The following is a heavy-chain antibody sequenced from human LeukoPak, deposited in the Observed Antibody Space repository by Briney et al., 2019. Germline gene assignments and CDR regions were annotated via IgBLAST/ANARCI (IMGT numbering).Heavy chain of an antibody. J-gene: IGHJ4*02. V-gene: IGHV4-34*01. CDR2: INHSGST. D-gene: IGHD3-16*01. CDR1: GGSFSGYY. Sequence: TSETLSLTCAVYGGSFSGYYWSWIRQPPGKGLEWIGVINHSGSTNYNPSLKSRVTISVDTSKNQFSLKLSSVTAADTAVYYCARCRVSSWGGFDYWGQGTLVTVSS. CDR3: ARCRVSSWGGFDY.